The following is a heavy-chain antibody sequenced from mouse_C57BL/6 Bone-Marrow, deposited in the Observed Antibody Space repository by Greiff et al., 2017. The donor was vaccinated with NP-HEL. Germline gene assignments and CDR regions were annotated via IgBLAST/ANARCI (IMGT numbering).Heavy chain of an antibody. CDR1: GYTFTDYY. D-gene: IGHD1-1*01. Sequence: EVQLQQSGPVLVKPGASVKMSCKASGYTFTDYYMNWVKQSHGQSLEWIGVINPYNGGTSYNQKFKGKATLPVSHSSSTAYMELNSLTAEDSAVYYCARYYGSRGWYFEVWGTGTTVTVSS. CDR3: ARYYGSRGWYFEV. V-gene: IGHV1-19*01. J-gene: IGHJ1*03. CDR2: INPYNGGT.